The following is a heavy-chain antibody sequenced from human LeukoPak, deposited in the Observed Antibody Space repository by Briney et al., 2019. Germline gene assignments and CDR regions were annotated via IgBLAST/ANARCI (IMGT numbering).Heavy chain of an antibody. J-gene: IGHJ4*02. Sequence: ASVKVSCKASGYTFTDYSLHWVRQAPGQGLEWMGWINPNSGGTNYAQKFQGRVTMTRDTSISTAYMELSRLRSDDTAVYYCARDGGSSGYVAYFDYWGQGTLVTVSS. V-gene: IGHV1-2*02. CDR2: INPNSGGT. CDR3: ARDGGSSGYVAYFDY. D-gene: IGHD3-22*01. CDR1: GYTFTDYS.